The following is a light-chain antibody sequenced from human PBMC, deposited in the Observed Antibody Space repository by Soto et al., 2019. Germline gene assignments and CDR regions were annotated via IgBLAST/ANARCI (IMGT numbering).Light chain of an antibody. CDR2: AAS. J-gene: IGKJ1*01. Sequence: DIQMTQSPSSLSASVGDRVAITCRASQTISNYLNWYQQKPGKAPKVLIYAASTLQSGVPSRFSGSGSGTAFTLTISSLQPEDFATYYCQQSYSTPRTFGQGTKVDIK. V-gene: IGKV1-39*01. CDR1: QTISNY. CDR3: QQSYSTPRT.